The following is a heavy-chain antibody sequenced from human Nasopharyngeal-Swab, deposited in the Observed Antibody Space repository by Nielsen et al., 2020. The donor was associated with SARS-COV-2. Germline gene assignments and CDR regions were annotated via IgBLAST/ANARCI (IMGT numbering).Heavy chain of an antibody. CDR3: ARDPRPYGRWIMDV. CDR1: GFTFSDYY. Sequence: GESLKISCAASGFTFSDYYMSWIRQAPGKGLEWVSYISSSSSYTNYADSVKGRFTISRDNAKNSLYLQMNSLRAEDTAVYYCARDPRPYGRWIMDVWDQGTTVTVSS. CDR2: ISSSSSYT. D-gene: IGHD4-17*01. V-gene: IGHV3-11*05. J-gene: IGHJ6*02.